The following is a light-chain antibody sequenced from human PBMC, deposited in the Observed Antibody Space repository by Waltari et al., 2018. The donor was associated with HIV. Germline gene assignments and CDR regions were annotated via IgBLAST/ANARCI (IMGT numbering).Light chain of an antibody. CDR3: QQYFKTPYT. CDR2: WAS. Sequence: DIVMTQSPDSLTVSLGERATINCKSSRSVLYSSDNKNYLVWYQQKSGQSPKVVISWASTRESGVPDRFSGSGSGTDFTLTISSLQAEDVALYYCQQYFKTPYTFGQGTKAEI. J-gene: IGKJ2*01. CDR1: RSVLYSSDNKNY. V-gene: IGKV4-1*01.